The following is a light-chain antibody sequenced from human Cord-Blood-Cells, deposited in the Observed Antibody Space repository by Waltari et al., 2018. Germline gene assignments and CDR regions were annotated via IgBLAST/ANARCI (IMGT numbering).Light chain of an antibody. CDR3: CSYAGSSTWV. CDR2: EGS. CDR1: SSDVGSYNL. J-gene: IGLJ3*02. V-gene: IGLV2-23*01. Sequence: QSALTQPASVSGSPGQSITISCTGTSSDVGSYNLVSWYQEHPGKAPELMIYEGSKRHSGVSSRFSGSKSGNTASLTISGLQAEDEADYYCCSYAGSSTWVFGGGTKLTVL.